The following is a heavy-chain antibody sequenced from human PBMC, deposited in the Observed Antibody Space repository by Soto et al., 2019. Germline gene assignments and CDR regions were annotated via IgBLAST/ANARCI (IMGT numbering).Heavy chain of an antibody. CDR1: GGSVSSGSYY. Sequence: PETLSLTCTVYGGSVSSGSYYWSWIRQPPGKGLEWIGYIYYSGSTNYNPSLKSRVTISVDTSKNQFSLKLSSVTAADTAVYYCAREGSYDSSGYYDYWGQGTLVTV. J-gene: IGHJ4*02. CDR2: IYYSGST. V-gene: IGHV4-61*01. D-gene: IGHD3-22*01. CDR3: AREGSYDSSGYYDY.